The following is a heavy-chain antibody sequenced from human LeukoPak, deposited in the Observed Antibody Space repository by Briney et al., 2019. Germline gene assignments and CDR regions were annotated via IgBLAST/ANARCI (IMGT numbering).Heavy chain of an antibody. V-gene: IGHV4-39*01. CDR1: SGSISTSNYY. CDR3: ARLSNYYGSNY. Sequence: PSETLSLTCTVSSGSISTSNYYWGWVRQPPGKALEWIGNIFYSGSTYYSPSLKSRVTISLDTSRNQFSLTLTSVTAADTAVYYCARLSNYYGSNYWGQGILVTVSS. CDR2: IFYSGST. D-gene: IGHD3-10*01. J-gene: IGHJ4*02.